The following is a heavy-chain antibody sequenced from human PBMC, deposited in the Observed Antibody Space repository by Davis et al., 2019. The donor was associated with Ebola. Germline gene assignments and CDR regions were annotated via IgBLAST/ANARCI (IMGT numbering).Heavy chain of an antibody. CDR1: GFTFSTFA. V-gene: IGHV3-30*04. J-gene: IGHJ5*02. D-gene: IGHD5-18*01. CDR3: TRDQLGYTYSWESWFDP. Sequence: PGGSLRLSCAASGFTFSTFAMHWVRQAPGKGLDWVALISSDGSNDFYADSVKGRFTISRDNSNNTLHLQMNSLRVDDTAMYFCTRDQLGYTYSWESWFDPWGQGTLVTVSS. CDR2: ISSDGSND.